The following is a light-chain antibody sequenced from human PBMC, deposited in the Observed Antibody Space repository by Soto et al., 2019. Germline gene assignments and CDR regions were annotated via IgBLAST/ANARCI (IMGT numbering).Light chain of an antibody. J-gene: IGKJ1*01. Sequence: DIQMTQSPSTLSASVGDRVTITCRASQSISLWLAWYQQKPGKAPKLLIYKASSLESGVPSRFSGSGSGTEFTLTISSLKPDDFAAYYCQQYNSYSRTFGQGTKVEIK. CDR1: QSISLW. V-gene: IGKV1-5*03. CDR3: QQYNSYSRT. CDR2: KAS.